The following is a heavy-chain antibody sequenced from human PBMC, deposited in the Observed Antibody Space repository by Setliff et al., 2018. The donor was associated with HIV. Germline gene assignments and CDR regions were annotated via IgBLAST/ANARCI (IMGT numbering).Heavy chain of an antibody. J-gene: IGHJ4*02. V-gene: IGHV4-4*07. D-gene: IGHD6-19*01. CDR1: DGSISSYY. CDR2: IYYSGST. CDR3: ARAGRYSSGWYANYYFDS. Sequence: SETLSLTCTVSDGSISSYYWSRIRQPAGEGLEWIGSIYYSGSTSYCPSLKSRVTMSVDTSKNQFSLKLSSVTAADTAIFYCARAGRYSSGWYANYYFDSWGQGTLVTVSS.